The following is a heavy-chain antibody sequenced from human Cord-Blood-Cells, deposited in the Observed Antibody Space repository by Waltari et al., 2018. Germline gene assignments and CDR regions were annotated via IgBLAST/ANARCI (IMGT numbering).Heavy chain of an antibody. V-gene: IGHV1-24*01. Sequence: QVQLVQSGAEVKKPGASVKVSCKVSGYTLTELSMHWVRQAPGKGLEWMGSFDPEEGETIYAQKFQGRVTMTEDTSTDTAYMELSSLRSEDTAVYYCATNGGRFNGIDYWGQGTLVTVSS. CDR3: ATNGGRFNGIDY. CDR2: FDPEEGET. D-gene: IGHD3-16*01. CDR1: GYTLTELS. J-gene: IGHJ4*02.